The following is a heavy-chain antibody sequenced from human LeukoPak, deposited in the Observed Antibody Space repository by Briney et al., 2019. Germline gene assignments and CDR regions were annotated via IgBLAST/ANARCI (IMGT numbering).Heavy chain of an antibody. D-gene: IGHD3-22*01. J-gene: IGHJ4*02. CDR2: FDPEDGET. V-gene: IGHV1-24*01. CDR3: ATEPNYDSSGSERGYFDY. Sequence: ASVKVSCKVSGYTLTELSMHWVRQAPGKGLEWMGGFDPEDGETIYAQKFQGRVTMTEDTSTDTAYMELSSLRSEDTAVYYCATEPNYDSSGSERGYFDYWGQGTLVTVSS. CDR1: GYTLTELS.